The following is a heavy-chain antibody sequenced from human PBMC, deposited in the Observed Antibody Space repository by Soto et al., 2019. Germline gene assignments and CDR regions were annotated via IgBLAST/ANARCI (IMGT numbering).Heavy chain of an antibody. CDR3: VKVPTRDLYYYGMDV. D-gene: IGHD1-1*01. J-gene: IGHJ6*02. CDR1: GFTFNSYA. Sequence: GGSLRLSCSASGFTFNSYAMHWVRQAPGKGLEYVSAISNNGVSTYYADSVKGRFSISRDNSKNTLYLQMSGLRAEDTAVYYCVKVPTRDLYYYGMDVWGQGTTVTVSS. CDR2: ISNNGVST. V-gene: IGHV3-64D*06.